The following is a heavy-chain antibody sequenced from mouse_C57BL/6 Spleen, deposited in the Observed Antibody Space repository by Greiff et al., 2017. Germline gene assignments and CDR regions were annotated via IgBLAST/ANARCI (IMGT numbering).Heavy chain of an antibody. V-gene: IGHV1-64*01. CDR1: GYTFTSYW. CDR2: IHPNSGST. D-gene: IGHD2-1*01. CDR3: ARRGAYGNYFAY. Sequence: VQLQQPGAELVKPGASVKLSCKASGYTFTSYWMHWVKQRPGQGLEWIGMIHPNSGSTNYNEKFKSKATLTVDKSSSTAYMQLSSLTSEDSAVYYCARRGAYGNYFAYWGQGTLVTVSA. J-gene: IGHJ3*01.